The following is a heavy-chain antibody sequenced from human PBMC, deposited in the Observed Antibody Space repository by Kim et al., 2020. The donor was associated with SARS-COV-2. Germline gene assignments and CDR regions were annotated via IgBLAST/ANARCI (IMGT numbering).Heavy chain of an antibody. CDR1: GFTFSDYY. Sequence: GGSLRLSCAASGFTFSDYYMSWIRQAPGKGLEWVSYISSSGSTIYYADSVKGRFTISRDNPKNSLYLQMNSLRAEDTAVYYCARALGYCSSTSCYLDYWGQGTLVTVSS. V-gene: IGHV3-11*04. J-gene: IGHJ4*02. CDR2: ISSSGSTI. CDR3: ARALGYCSSTSCYLDY. D-gene: IGHD2-2*01.